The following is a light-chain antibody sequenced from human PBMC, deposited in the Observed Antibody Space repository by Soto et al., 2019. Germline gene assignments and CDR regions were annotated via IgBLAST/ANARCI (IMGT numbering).Light chain of an antibody. V-gene: IGKV3-11*01. CDR1: QSVSIY. Sequence: ETVLTQSPATLAFFPGERPTRSSIDSQSVSIYLDWYQQKPGQAPRLLIYDTSNRATGIPARFSGSGSGTGFTLTISSLETEDFAVYYCKHYGASPWTFGKGTKVDSK. CDR3: KHYGASPWT. J-gene: IGKJ1*01. CDR2: DTS.